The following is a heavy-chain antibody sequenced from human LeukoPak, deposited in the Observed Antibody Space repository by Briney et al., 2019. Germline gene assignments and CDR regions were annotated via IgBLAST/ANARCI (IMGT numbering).Heavy chain of an antibody. Sequence: SVKVSCKASGGTFSSYAISWVRQAPGQGLEWMGRIIPILGIANYAQKFQGRVTIAADKSTTTAYMELSSMRSEDTAVYYCARGLEWLGFDYWGQGTLVTVSS. D-gene: IGHD1-1*01. CDR1: GGTFSSYA. V-gene: IGHV1-69*04. J-gene: IGHJ4*02. CDR3: ARGLEWLGFDY. CDR2: IIPILGIA.